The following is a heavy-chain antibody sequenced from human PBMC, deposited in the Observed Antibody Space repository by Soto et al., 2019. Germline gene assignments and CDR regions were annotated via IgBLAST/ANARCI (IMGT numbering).Heavy chain of an antibody. V-gene: IGHV3-23*01. CDR2: ISGSGGST. D-gene: IGHD3-3*01. CDR3: AKSRGDDFWTAPYYYYGMDV. CDR1: GFTFSSYA. Sequence: PGGSLRLSCAASGFTFSSYAMSWVRQAPGKGLEWVSAISGSGGSTYYADSVKGRFTISRDNSKNTLYLQMNSLRAEDTAVYYCAKSRGDDFWTAPYYYYGMDVWGQGTTVTVSS. J-gene: IGHJ6*02.